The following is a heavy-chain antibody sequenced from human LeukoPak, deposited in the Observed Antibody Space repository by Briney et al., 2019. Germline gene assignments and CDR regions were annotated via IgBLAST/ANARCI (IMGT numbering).Heavy chain of an antibody. D-gene: IGHD3-9*01. V-gene: IGHV3-30*02. CDR2: IRYDGSNK. J-gene: IGHJ4*02. CDR3: TTTYYDILTGYDTPDFDY. CDR1: GFTFSSYG. Sequence: GGSLRLSCAASGFTFSSYGMHWVRQAPGKGLEWVAFIRYDGSNKYYADSVKGRFTISRDNSKNTLYLQMNSLKTEDTAVYYCTTTYYDILTGYDTPDFDYWGQGTLVTVSS.